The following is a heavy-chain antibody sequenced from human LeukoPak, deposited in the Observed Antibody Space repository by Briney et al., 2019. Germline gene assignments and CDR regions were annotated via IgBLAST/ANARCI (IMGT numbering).Heavy chain of an antibody. J-gene: IGHJ5*02. CDR2: INHSGST. Sequence: SQTLSLTCTVYAGSICSGGYYWSWIRQPPGKGLEWIGEINHSGSTNYNPSLKSRVTISVDTSKNQFSLKLSSVTAADTAVYYCARPKYSSSAGFDPWGQGTLVTVSS. CDR1: AGSICSGGYY. V-gene: IGHV4-34*01. D-gene: IGHD6-13*01. CDR3: ARPKYSSSAGFDP.